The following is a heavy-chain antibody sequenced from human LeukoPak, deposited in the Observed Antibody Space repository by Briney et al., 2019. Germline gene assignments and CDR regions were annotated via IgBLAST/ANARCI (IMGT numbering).Heavy chain of an antibody. D-gene: IGHD3-10*02. V-gene: IGHV3-11*04. CDR1: GFTFSDYF. Sequence: PGGSLRLSCAASGFTFSDYFMSWIRQAPGKGLEWVSYISSGGSLTYYADSVKGRFTISRDNAKNSLYLQMNSLRAEDTAVYYCAELGITMIGGVWGKGTTVTVSS. J-gene: IGHJ6*04. CDR2: ISSGGSLT. CDR3: AELGITMIGGV.